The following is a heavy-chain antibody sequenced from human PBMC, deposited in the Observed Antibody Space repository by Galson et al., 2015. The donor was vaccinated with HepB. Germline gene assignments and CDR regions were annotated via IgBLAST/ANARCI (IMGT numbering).Heavy chain of an antibody. CDR1: GFTFDDYA. J-gene: IGHJ6*02. D-gene: IGHD3-22*01. V-gene: IGHV3-9*01. CDR3: AKDMGSSGYLSYYYYGMDV. CDR2: ISWNSGSI. Sequence: SLRLSCAASGFTFDDYAMHWVRQAPGKGLEWVSGISWNSGSIGYADSVKGRFTISRDNAKNSLYLQMNSLRAEDTALYYCAKDMGSSGYLSYYYYGMDVWGQGTTVTVSS.